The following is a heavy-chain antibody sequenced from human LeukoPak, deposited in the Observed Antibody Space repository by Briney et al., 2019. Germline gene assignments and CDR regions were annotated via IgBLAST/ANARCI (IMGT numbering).Heavy chain of an antibody. Sequence: GGSLRLSCEASEFTFSYYGMHWVRQAPGKGPEGVAFIRYDGSDKYDGSDKYYADSVKGRFTISRDNSKNTLYLQMNSLRAENXXXXXCAKXLXHVNSPDYWGHGTLVTVSS. CDR1: EFTFSYYG. V-gene: IGHV3-30*02. CDR3: AKXLXHVNSPDY. CDR2: IRYDGSDKYDGSDK. D-gene: IGHD4-11*01. J-gene: IGHJ4*01.